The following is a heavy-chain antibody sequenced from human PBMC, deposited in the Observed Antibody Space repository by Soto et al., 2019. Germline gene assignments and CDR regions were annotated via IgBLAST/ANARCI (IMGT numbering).Heavy chain of an antibody. CDR3: ARHVVPAANFDN. CDR2: IDPSDSYT. J-gene: IGHJ4*02. CDR1: GYSFTSYW. Sequence: GESLKISCKGSGYSFTSYWISWVRQMPGKGLELMGKIDPSDSYTNYSPSFQGHVTISVDKSISTAYLQWGSLKASDTAMYYCARHVVPAANFDNWGQGTLVTVSS. D-gene: IGHD2-2*01. V-gene: IGHV5-10-1*01.